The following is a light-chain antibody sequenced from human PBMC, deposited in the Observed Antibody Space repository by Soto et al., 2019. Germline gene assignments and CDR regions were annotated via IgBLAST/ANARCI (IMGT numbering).Light chain of an antibody. CDR1: QRISSW. J-gene: IGKJ1*01. Sequence: DIQMTQSPSTLSASVGDRVTITCRASQRISSWLAWYQQKPGRAPKILIYKASSLESGVPSRFICGGSGTEFTLNIRSLQPDDFATYYCQNYTSVSSTFGQGTKVEIK. CDR2: KAS. CDR3: QNYTSVSST. V-gene: IGKV1-5*03.